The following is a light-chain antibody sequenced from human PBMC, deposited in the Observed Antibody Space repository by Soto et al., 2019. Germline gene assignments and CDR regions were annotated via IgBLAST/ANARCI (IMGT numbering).Light chain of an antibody. V-gene: IGKV1-5*03. CDR2: KAS. J-gene: IGKJ2*01. Sequence: DIQMTQSPSTLSASVGDRVTITCRASQSISSWLAWYQQKPGKAPKLLIYKASSLESGVPSRFSGSGSGTEFTLTISSLQPDEFATYYCQQYNSYPYTFGPGTKLEIK. CDR1: QSISSW. CDR3: QQYNSYPYT.